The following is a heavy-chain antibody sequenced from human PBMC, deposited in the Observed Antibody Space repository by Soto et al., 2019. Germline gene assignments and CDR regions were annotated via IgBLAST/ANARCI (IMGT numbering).Heavy chain of an antibody. J-gene: IGHJ4*02. CDR2: INQSGST. Sequence: QVQLQQWGAGLLKPSETLSLTCAVYGGSFSGYYWSWIRQPPGTGLEWIGEINQSGSTNYNPSLKSRITISVDTSKNQFSLKLSSVTAADTAVYYWARTHSSSWSPFDYWGQGTLVTVSS. V-gene: IGHV4-34*01. D-gene: IGHD6-13*01. CDR1: GGSFSGYY. CDR3: ARTHSSSWSPFDY.